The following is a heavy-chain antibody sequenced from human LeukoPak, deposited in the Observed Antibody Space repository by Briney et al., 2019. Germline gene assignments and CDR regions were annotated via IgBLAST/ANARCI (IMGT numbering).Heavy chain of an antibody. Sequence: SETLSLTCTVSGGSISSYYWCWIRQPPGKGLEWIGYIYYSGSTNYNPSLKSRVTISVDTSKNQFSLKLSSVTAADTAVYYCARMPVGATTNWFDPWGQGTLVTVSS. CDR3: ARMPVGATTNWFDP. J-gene: IGHJ5*02. V-gene: IGHV4-59*01. D-gene: IGHD1-26*01. CDR2: IYYSGST. CDR1: GGSISSYY.